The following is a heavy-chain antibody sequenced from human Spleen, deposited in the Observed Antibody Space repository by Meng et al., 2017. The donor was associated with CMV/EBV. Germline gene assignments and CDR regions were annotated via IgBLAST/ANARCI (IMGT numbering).Heavy chain of an antibody. CDR3: ARVPPSYGTGSYYWFDP. CDR1: YTFTEDY. CDR2: INPNSDGT. J-gene: IGHJ5*02. V-gene: IGHV1-2*06. D-gene: IGHD3-10*01. Sequence: YTFTEDYIHWVRQAPGQGVEWLGRINPNSDGTNYAQKFQGRVTMTRDTSISTAYMELSRLRADDTAVYYCARVPPSYGTGSYYWFDPWGQGTLVTVSS.